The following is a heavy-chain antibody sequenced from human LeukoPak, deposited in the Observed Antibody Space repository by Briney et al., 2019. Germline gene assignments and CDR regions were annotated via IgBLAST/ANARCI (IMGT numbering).Heavy chain of an antibody. CDR2: LRPDGGDI. V-gene: IGHV3-33*08. CDR3: ARDQSPKWGSGERYFDY. J-gene: IGHJ4*02. CDR1: GFTFNLYA. Sequence: PGGSLRLSCAASGFTFNLYAMHWVRQAPGKGLEWVAVLRPDGGDIYYADSVKGRFSISRDNSKNTLYLHMNTLRAEDTAIYYCARDQSPKWGSGERYFDYWGLGTLVTVSS. D-gene: IGHD7-27*01.